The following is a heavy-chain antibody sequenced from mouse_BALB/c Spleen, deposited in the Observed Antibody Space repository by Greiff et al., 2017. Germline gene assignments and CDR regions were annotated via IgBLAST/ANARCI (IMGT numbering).Heavy chain of an antibody. CDR1: GFTFSSFG. CDR3: ARPFYYGSSWDFDV. V-gene: IGHV5-17*02. D-gene: IGHD1-1*01. J-gene: IGHJ1*01. Sequence: EVKLVESGGGLVQPGGSRKLSCAASGFTFSSFGMHWVRQAPEKGLEWVAYISSGSSTIYYADTVKGRFTISRDNPKNTLFLQMTSLRSEDTAMYYCARPFYYGSSWDFDVWGAGTTVTVSS. CDR2: ISSGSSTI.